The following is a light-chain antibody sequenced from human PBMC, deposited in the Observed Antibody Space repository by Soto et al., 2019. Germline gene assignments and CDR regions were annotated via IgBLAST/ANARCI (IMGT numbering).Light chain of an antibody. CDR1: QGIAIN. V-gene: IGKV1-27*01. Sequence: DIQMTQSPSSLSASVGDRVTITCRASQGIAINLAWYQHKPGKAPKLLIYAASTLQSGVPSRFSGSGSGTDFTLTITSLQPEDVATYFCQKYNTAPSTFGQGTRLEIK. J-gene: IGKJ5*01. CDR2: AAS. CDR3: QKYNTAPST.